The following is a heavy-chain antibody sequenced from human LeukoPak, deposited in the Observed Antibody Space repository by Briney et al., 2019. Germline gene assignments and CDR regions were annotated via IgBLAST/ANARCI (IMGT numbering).Heavy chain of an antibody. CDR1: GFTFSSYA. Sequence: PGGSLRLSCAASGFTFSSYAMSWVRQAPGKGLEWVSAISGSGGSTYYADSVKGRFTITRDNSKNTLYLQMNSLRAEDTAVYYCAKAPIYCSSTSCPWNPWGQGTLVTVSS. D-gene: IGHD2-2*01. J-gene: IGHJ5*02. CDR3: AKAPIYCSSTSCPWNP. V-gene: IGHV3-23*01. CDR2: ISGSGGST.